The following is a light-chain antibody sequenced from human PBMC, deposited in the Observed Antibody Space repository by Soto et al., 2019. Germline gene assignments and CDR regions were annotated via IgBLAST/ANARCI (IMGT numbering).Light chain of an antibody. Sequence: DIQMTQSPSTLSASVGDRVTITCRASQTTTSWLAWYQQKPGKAPKLLIYKASSLESGVPSRFSGSGSGTDFTLNISSLKPDDFASYYCQQYSSYSYTFGQGTKLEIK. CDR1: QTTTSW. J-gene: IGKJ2*01. CDR2: KAS. V-gene: IGKV1-5*03. CDR3: QQYSSYSYT.